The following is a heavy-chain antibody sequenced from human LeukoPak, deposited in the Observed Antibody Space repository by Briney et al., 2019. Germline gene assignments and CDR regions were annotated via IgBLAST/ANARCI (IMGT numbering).Heavy chain of an antibody. CDR1: GFTFSDYY. J-gene: IGHJ3*02. V-gene: IGHV3-7*01. CDR3: ARVPSGLWFGEFYAFDI. CDR2: IKQDGSEK. Sequence: GGSLRLSCAASGFTFSDYYMTWIRQAPGKGLEWVANIKQDGSEKYYVDSVKGRFAISRDNAKNSLYLQMNSLRAEDTAVYYCARVPSGLWFGEFYAFDIWGQGTMVTVSS. D-gene: IGHD3-10*01.